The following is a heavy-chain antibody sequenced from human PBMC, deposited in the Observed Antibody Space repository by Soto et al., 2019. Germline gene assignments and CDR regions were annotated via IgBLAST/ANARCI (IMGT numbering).Heavy chain of an antibody. CDR2: ISGSTTYI. Sequence: GGSLRLSCAASGFTFSSYAMNWVRQAPGKGLQWVSPISGSTTYIYYTDSVKGRFTISRDNAKNSLYLQMNSLKVEDTATYYCARDLLREQWLIRLGYYYGMDVWGQGTTVTVSS. J-gene: IGHJ6*02. CDR3: ARDLLREQWLIRLGYYYGMDV. CDR1: GFTFSSYA. D-gene: IGHD6-19*01. V-gene: IGHV3-21*01.